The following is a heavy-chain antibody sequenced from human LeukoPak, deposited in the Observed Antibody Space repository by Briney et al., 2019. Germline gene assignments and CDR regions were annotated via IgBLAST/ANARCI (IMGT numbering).Heavy chain of an antibody. V-gene: IGHV3-30*18. CDR1: GXTFSSYG. Sequence: PGGSLRLSCAASGXTFSSYGTHWVRQAPGKGLEWVAVISYNGSNKYYADSVKGRFTISRDNSKNTLYLQMNGLRAEDTAVYYCAKEMSGYFFDSWGQGTLVTVSS. J-gene: IGHJ4*02. D-gene: IGHD6-25*01. CDR2: ISYNGSNK. CDR3: AKEMSGYFFDS.